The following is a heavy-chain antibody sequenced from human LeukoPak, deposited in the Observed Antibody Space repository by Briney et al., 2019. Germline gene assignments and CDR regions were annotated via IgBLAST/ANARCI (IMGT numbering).Heavy chain of an antibody. J-gene: IGHJ6*02. Sequence: ASVKVSCKASGGTFNNRVISWVRQAPGQGLEWMGGIIPIVGTVKYAQRFQGRVTITADKSTSTAYMELSSLRSEDTAVYYCARDRYYDFWSGYYYYYYGMDVWGQGTTVTVSS. D-gene: IGHD3-3*01. CDR3: ARDRYYDFWSGYYYYYYGMDV. V-gene: IGHV1-69*06. CDR2: IIPIVGTV. CDR1: GGTFNNRV.